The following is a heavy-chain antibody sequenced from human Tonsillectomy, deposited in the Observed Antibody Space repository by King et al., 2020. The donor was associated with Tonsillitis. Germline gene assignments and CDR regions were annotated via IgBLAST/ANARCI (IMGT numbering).Heavy chain of an antibody. CDR2: INHCGSP. CDR1: GGSFSTYY. CDR3: ARGSLTIFGVAPHY. D-gene: IGHD3-3*01. V-gene: IGHV4-34*01. Sequence: VQLQQWGAGLLKPSETLSLTCAVYGGSFSTYYWSWIRQPPGKGLEWIGEINHCGSPNYNPSLKSRVTISVDTSKNLFSLKVSPVTAADTALYYCARGSLTIFGVAPHYWGQGTLVTVSS. J-gene: IGHJ4*02.